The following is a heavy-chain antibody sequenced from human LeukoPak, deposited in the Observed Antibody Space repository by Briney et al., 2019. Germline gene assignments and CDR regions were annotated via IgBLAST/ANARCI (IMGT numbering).Heavy chain of an antibody. CDR2: INPSGGST. CDR1: GYTFTSYY. J-gene: IGHJ3*02. D-gene: IGHD1-1*01. CDR3: ARGAYNWNDVADDAFDI. V-gene: IGHV1-46*01. Sequence: GASVKVSCKASGYTFTSYYMHWVRQAPGQGLEWMGIINPSGGSTSYAQKFQGRVTMTRDMSTSTVYMELSSLRSEDTAVYYCARGAYNWNDVADDAFDIWGQGTMVTVSS.